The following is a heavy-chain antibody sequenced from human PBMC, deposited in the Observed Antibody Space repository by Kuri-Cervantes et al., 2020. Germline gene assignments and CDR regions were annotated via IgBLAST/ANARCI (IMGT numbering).Heavy chain of an antibody. J-gene: IGHJ4*02. CDR1: GFTFDDYA. D-gene: IGHD3-16*01. V-gene: IGHV3-9*01. CDR3: AKVLDTYYYSYYDY. Sequence: GGSLRLSCAASGFTFDDYAMHWVRQAPGKGLEWVSCISWNSENIAYADSVKGRFTISRDNAKNSLYLQMNGLRAEDTAFYYCAKVLDTYYYSYYDYWGQGTLVTVSS. CDR2: ISWNSENI.